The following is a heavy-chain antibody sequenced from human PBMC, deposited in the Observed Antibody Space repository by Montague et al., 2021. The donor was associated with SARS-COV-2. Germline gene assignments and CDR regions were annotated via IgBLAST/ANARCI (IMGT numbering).Heavy chain of an antibody. CDR3: ARTHYDILTVSGYYGMDV. D-gene: IGHD3-9*01. J-gene: IGHJ6*02. CDR1: GFSLSTSGMC. Sequence: PALVQPTQTLTLTCTFSGFSLSTSGMCVSWIRQPPGKALEWLALIDWDDDKYYSTSLKTRLTISKDTSKNQVVLTMTNMDPVDTATYYRARTHYDILTVSGYYGMDVWGQATTVTVSS. V-gene: IGHV2-70*01. CDR2: IDWDDDK.